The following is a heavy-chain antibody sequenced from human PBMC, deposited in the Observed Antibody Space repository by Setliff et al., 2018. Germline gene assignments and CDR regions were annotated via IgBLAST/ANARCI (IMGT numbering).Heavy chain of an antibody. CDR2: VGKGGST. J-gene: IGHJ4*02. Sequence: ETLSLTCTVSGGSVSSGSYSWSWIRQSPGKELEWIGSVGKGGSTNYNPSLKSRVTLSIDTSKDQFSLTLTSVSAADTAVYYCARAGVPWFGEFTYFDYWGRGTLVTVSS. V-gene: IGHV4-61*01. CDR3: ARAGVPWFGEFTYFDY. D-gene: IGHD3-10*01. CDR1: GGSVSSGSYS.